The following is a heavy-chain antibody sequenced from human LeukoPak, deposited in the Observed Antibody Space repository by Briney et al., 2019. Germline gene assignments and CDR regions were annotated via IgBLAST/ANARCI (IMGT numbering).Heavy chain of an antibody. CDR2: IKQHGREK. CDR3: ALYSSSWYGYFQH. D-gene: IGHD6-13*01. J-gene: IGHJ1*01. CDR1: GFPFSSYW. V-gene: IGHV3-7*02. Sequence: PGGSLVLSCAASGFPFSSYWMGLVRPAPGKGLEWVSNIKQHGREKYHVVSVKGRFTISRDNAKNSLYLQMNSLRAEDTAVYYCALYSSSWYGYFQHWGQGTLVTVSS.